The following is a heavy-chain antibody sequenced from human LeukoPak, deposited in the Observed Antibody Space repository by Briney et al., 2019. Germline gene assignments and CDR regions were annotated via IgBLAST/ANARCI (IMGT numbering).Heavy chain of an antibody. CDR1: GGSITSSY. J-gene: IGHJ6*02. D-gene: IGHD3-16*01. CDR2: IYFSGTT. V-gene: IGHV4-4*07. Sequence: PSESLSLTCTVSGGSITSSYWGWIRQPAGKGLEWIGRIYFSGTTNYNPSLESRVTKSLDTSKNQFSLKLSSVTAADTAVYYCARAIAIPGGGLDYGLDVWGQGTTVSVSS. CDR3: ARAIAIPGGGLDYGLDV.